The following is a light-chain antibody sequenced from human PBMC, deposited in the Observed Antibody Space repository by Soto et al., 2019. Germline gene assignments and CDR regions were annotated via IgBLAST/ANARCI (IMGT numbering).Light chain of an antibody. Sequence: EIVLTQSPGTLSLSPGERATLSCMASQSVSSSYLAWYQQKPGQAPRLLIYGASSRATGIPDRFSGSGSGTDFTLTISRLEPEDFAVYYCHHYGSSPYTFGQGTKLEIK. CDR2: GAS. V-gene: IGKV3-20*01. CDR3: HHYGSSPYT. J-gene: IGKJ2*01. CDR1: QSVSSSY.